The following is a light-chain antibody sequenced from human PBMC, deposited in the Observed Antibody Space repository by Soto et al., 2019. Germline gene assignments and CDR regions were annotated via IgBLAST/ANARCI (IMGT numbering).Light chain of an antibody. V-gene: IGKV1-33*01. CDR1: QDISNY. Sequence: IQMTQSPSSLSASVGDRVTITCQASQDISNYLNWYQQKPGKAPKLLIYDASNLETGVPSRFSGSGSGTDFTFTISSLQPEDIATYYCQQYDNLPRTVGVGTKVDIK. J-gene: IGKJ4*01. CDR3: QQYDNLPRT. CDR2: DAS.